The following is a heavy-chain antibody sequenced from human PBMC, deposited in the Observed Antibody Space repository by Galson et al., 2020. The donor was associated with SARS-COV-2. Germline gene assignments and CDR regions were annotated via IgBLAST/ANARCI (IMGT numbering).Heavy chain of an antibody. CDR3: ARDLVVVAATGWFDP. CDR1: GYTFTSYG. Sequence: ASVKVSCKASGYTFTSYGISWVRQAPGQGLEWMGWISAYNGNTNYAQKLQGRVTMTTDTSTSTAYMELRSLRSDDTVVYYCARDLVVVAATGWFDPWGQGTLVTVSS. V-gene: IGHV1-18*01. D-gene: IGHD2-15*01. J-gene: IGHJ5*02. CDR2: ISAYNGNT.